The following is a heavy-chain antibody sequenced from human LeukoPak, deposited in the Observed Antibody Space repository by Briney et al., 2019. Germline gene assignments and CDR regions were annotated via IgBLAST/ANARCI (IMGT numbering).Heavy chain of an antibody. CDR1: GFTLSSYA. V-gene: IGHV3-23*01. CDR3: AKDIKVGDISGWIDAFDI. J-gene: IGHJ3*02. D-gene: IGHD6-19*01. Sequence: GGSLRLSCAASGFTLSSYAMSWVRQAPGKGLERVSTIRGNDGSTFYADSVRGRFTISRDMSKNTLSLQRNSLRAEDTALYYCAKDIKVGDISGWIDAFDIWGQGTMVTVSS. CDR2: IRGNDGST.